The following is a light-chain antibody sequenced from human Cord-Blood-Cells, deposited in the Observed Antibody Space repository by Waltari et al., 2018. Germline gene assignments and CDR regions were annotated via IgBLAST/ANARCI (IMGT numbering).Light chain of an antibody. V-gene: IGLV1-51*01. J-gene: IGLJ2*01. CDR1: SSNIGNNY. CDR2: DNN. Sequence: QSVLTQPPSVSAAPGQKATISCSGSSSNIGNNYVPWYQQLPGTAPKLLIYDNNKRPSGIPDRFSGSKSGTSATLGITGLQTGDEADYYCGTWDSSLSAVVFGGGTKLTVL. CDR3: GTWDSSLSAVV.